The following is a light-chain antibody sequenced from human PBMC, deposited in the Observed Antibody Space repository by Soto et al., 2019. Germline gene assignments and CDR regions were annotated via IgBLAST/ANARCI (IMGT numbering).Light chain of an antibody. CDR2: SND. V-gene: IGLV1-44*01. J-gene: IGLJ3*02. Sequence: QSVLTQPPSASGTPGQRVTISCSGSSSNIGNNNVNWYQQLPGTAPKLLIYSNDQRPSGVPDRFSGSKSGTSASLAISGLQSEDEAVYYCTTWDDSLNGWVFGGGTKLTVL. CDR3: TTWDDSLNGWV. CDR1: SSNIGNNN.